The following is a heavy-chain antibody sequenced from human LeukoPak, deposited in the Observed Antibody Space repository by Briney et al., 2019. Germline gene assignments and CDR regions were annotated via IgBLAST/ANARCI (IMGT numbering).Heavy chain of an antibody. Sequence: PGGSLRLSCVVSGFTFSTYWMSWVRQAPGKGLEWVSYISSSGSTIYYADSVKGRFTISRDNAKNSLYLQMNSLRAEDTAVYYCAREAYSSSWFSYFQHWGQGTLVTVSS. D-gene: IGHD6-13*01. CDR2: ISSSGSTI. CDR1: GFTFSTYW. V-gene: IGHV3-48*03. CDR3: AREAYSSSWFSYFQH. J-gene: IGHJ1*01.